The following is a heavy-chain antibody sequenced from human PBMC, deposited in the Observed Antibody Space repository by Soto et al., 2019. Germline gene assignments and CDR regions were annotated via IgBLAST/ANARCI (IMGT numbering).Heavy chain of an antibody. V-gene: IGHV3-15*01. J-gene: IGHJ6*02. CDR1: GLTTFSHAR. CDR3: SYSGDIYFRMDV. Sequence: EVQVVESGGGLVKPGESLRVSCVVSGLTTFSHARVTWVRQAPGKGLEGIGRSRIGGETVYGAPVKDRFVISREDSKNTVFLQMTGLKTADTAVYYCSYSGDIYFRMDVWGQGTTVTVSS. D-gene: IGHD1-26*01. CDR2: SRIGGET.